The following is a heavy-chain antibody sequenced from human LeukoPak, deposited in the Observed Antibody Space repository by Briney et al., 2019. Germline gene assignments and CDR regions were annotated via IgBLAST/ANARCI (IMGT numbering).Heavy chain of an antibody. D-gene: IGHD6-13*01. CDR3: AREVVAAPGTVDY. V-gene: IGHV4-59*01. CDR1: GDSISNYY. CDR2: IYYSGST. J-gene: IGHJ4*01. Sequence: PSETLSLACTVSGDSISNYYWSWIRQPPGKGLEWIGYIYYSGSTNYNPSLKSRVTISVDTSKNQFSLKLSSVTAADTAVYYCAREVVAAPGTVDYWGQGTLVTVSS.